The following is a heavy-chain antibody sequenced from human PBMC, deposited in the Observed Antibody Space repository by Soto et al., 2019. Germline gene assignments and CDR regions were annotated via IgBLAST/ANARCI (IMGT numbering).Heavy chain of an antibody. CDR3: ARLVVPAARLGYYYYYMDV. D-gene: IGHD2-2*01. CDR2: INPNSGGT. Sequence: GASVKVSCKASGYTFTGYYMHWVRQAPGQGLEWMGWINPNSGGTNYAQKFQGWVTMTRDTSISTAYMELSRLRSDDTAVYYCARLVVPAARLGYYYYYMDVWGKGTTVTVS. CDR1: GYTFTGYY. V-gene: IGHV1-2*04. J-gene: IGHJ6*03.